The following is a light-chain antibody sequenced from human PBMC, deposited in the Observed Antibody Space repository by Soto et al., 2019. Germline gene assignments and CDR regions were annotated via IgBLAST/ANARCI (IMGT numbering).Light chain of an antibody. CDR3: LQSYRFPKT. CDR2: AAS. Sequence: DVQMTQSPSSLSASVGDSLTLTCRASQTVTSYLNWYQQKPGKAPKLLIYAASTLQSGVPSRFSGSGSGTEFTLTIISLQPEDFATYYCLQSYRFPKTLGRGTKVDIK. V-gene: IGKV1-39*01. CDR1: QTVTSY. J-gene: IGKJ1*01.